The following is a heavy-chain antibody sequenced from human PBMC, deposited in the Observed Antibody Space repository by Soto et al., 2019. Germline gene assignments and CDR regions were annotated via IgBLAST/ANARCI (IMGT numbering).Heavy chain of an antibody. CDR2: IIPIFGTA. Sequence: ASVKVSCKASGGTFSSYAISWVRRAPGQGLEWMGGIIPIFGTANYAQKFQGRVTITADESTSTAYMELSSLRSEDTAVYYCATSSGIAARFAGAFDIWGQGTMVTVSS. J-gene: IGHJ3*02. CDR1: GGTFSSYA. V-gene: IGHV1-69*13. CDR3: ATSSGIAARFAGAFDI. D-gene: IGHD6-6*01.